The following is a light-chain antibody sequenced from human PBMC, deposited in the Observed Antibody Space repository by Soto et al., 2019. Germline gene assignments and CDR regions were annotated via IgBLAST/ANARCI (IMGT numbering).Light chain of an antibody. CDR3: QQRYYTPNT. V-gene: IGKV1-9*01. J-gene: IGKJ1*01. Sequence: DIQLTQSPSSLPASVGESVTITCRASQCISISLAWYQEKPGTAPKLLIYAASTLESGVPSRFSASGSGTEFSLTITSLQPEDFATYYCQQRYYTPNTFCQGTLVEIK. CDR2: AAS. CDR1: QCISIS.